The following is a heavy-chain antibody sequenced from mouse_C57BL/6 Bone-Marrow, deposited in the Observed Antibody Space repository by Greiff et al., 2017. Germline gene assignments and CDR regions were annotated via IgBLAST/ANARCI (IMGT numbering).Heavy chain of an antibody. Sequence: VQLQESGAELVRPGTSVKVSCKASGYAFTNYLIEWVKQRPGQGLEWIGVINPGSGGTNYNEKFKGKATLTADKSSSTAYMQLSSLTSEDSAVYFCARWVYYYGSRYFDVWGTGTTVTVSS. CDR2: INPGSGGT. D-gene: IGHD1-1*01. J-gene: IGHJ1*03. V-gene: IGHV1-54*01. CDR1: GYAFTNYL. CDR3: ARWVYYYGSRYFDV.